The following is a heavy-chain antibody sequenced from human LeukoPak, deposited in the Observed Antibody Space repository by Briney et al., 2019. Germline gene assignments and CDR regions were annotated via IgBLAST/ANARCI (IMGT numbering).Heavy chain of an antibody. V-gene: IGHV4-30-2*01. CDR3: ARGSSGSEGFDP. Sequence: PSETLSLTCAVSGGSISSGGYSWSWIRQPPGEGLEWIGHIYHSGSTYYNPSLKSRVTISVGRSKNQFSLKLSSVTAADTAVYYCARGSSGSEGFDPWGQGTLVTVSS. J-gene: IGHJ5*02. CDR1: GGSISSGGYS. CDR2: IYHSGST. D-gene: IGHD6-19*01.